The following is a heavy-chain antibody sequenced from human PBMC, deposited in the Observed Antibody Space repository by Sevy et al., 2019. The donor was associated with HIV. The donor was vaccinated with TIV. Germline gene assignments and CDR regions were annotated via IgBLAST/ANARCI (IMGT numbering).Heavy chain of an antibody. V-gene: IGHV3-20*04. Sequence: GGSLRLSCAASGFTFDDYGMSWVRQAPGKGLEWVSGINWNGGSTGYADSVKGRFTISRDNAKNSLYLQMNSLRAEDTALYYCARGPRSRWYSPIGGRFDYWGQGTLVSVSS. CDR2: INWNGGST. CDR1: GFTFDDYG. CDR3: ARGPRSRWYSPIGGRFDY. D-gene: IGHD6-13*01. J-gene: IGHJ4*02.